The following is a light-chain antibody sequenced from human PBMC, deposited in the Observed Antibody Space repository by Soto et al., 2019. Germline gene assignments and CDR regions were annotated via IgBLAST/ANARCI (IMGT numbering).Light chain of an antibody. J-gene: IGLJ2*01. CDR3: ATWDDSLSRVV. CDR2: NSD. V-gene: IGLV1-44*01. CDR1: NSNIGSNP. Sequence: QSVLTQPPSASGTPGQRVTISCSGSNSNIGSNPVNWYQHFPGTAPKLLIYNSDQRPSGVPDRFSGSKSGTSASLAISGLQSEDEADYYCATWDDSLSRVVFGGGTKLTVL.